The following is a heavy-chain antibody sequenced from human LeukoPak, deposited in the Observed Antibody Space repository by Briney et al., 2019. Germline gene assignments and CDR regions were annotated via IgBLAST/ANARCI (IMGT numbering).Heavy chain of an antibody. J-gene: IGHJ4*02. Sequence: ASVKVSCKASGYTLTSYGINWVRQAPGQGLEWMGWISGYNGNTNYAQKLQGRVTMTTDPSTTTAYMELRSLRSDDTAVYYCARSSHRDGDTFDYWGQGTLVTVSS. CDR3: ARSSHRDGDTFDY. CDR2: ISGYNGNT. D-gene: IGHD3-10*01. CDR1: GYTLTSYG. V-gene: IGHV1-18*01.